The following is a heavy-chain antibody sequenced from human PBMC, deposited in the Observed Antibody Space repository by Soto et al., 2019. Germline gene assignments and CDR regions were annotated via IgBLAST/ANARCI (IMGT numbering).Heavy chain of an antibody. CDR2: IYNPGSTA. D-gene: IGHD5-12*01. CDR1: GFTFSSYW. Sequence: PGGSLRLSCAASGFTFSSYWIHWVRQAPGKGLVWVARIYNPGSTASYADSVKGRFTISRDNAKNTLYLQMSSLTVEDTAVFYCVRGNTGYGNFDYWGQGILVTVSS. V-gene: IGHV3-74*01. J-gene: IGHJ4*02. CDR3: VRGNTGYGNFDY.